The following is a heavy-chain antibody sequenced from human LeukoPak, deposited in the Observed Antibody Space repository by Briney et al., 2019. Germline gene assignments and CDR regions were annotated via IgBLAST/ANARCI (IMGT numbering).Heavy chain of an antibody. CDR1: GFTFSSYG. Sequence: PGGSLRLSCAASGFTFSSYGMHWVRQAPGKGLAWVAVISHDGSDNHYADCVKGRFTISRDNSKNTVYLQMTSLTPEDTAVYFCAKELYFGSGSYPDYWGQGTLVRVSS. D-gene: IGHD3-10*01. J-gene: IGHJ4*02. CDR2: ISHDGSDN. V-gene: IGHV3-30*18. CDR3: AKELYFGSGSYPDY.